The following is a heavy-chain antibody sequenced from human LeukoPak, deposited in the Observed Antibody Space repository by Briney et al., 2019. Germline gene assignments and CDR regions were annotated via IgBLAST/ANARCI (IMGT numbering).Heavy chain of an antibody. J-gene: IGHJ4*02. V-gene: IGHV4-59*01. CDR1: GGSISSYY. CDR3: ARGYEPLDVDY. CDR2: IYYSGST. D-gene: IGHD3-3*01. Sequence: SQTLSLTCTVSGGSISSYYWSWIRQPPGKGLEWIGYIYYSGSTNYNPSLKSRVTISVDTSKNQFSLKLSSVTAADTAVYYCARGYEPLDVDYWGQGTLVTVSS.